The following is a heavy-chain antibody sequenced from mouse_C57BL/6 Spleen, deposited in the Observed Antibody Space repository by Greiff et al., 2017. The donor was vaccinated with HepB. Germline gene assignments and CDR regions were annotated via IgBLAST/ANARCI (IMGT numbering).Heavy chain of an antibody. J-gene: IGHJ2*01. CDR2: INPYNGGT. D-gene: IGHD1-1*01. Sequence: VQLQQSGPVLVKPGASVKMSCKASGYTFTDYYMNWVKQSHGKSLEWIGVINPYNGGTSYNQKFKGKATLTVDKSSSTAYMELNSLTSEDSAVYYCARSFITTVVVPFDYWGQGTTLTVSS. CDR3: ARSFITTVVVPFDY. CDR1: GYTFTDYY. V-gene: IGHV1-19*01.